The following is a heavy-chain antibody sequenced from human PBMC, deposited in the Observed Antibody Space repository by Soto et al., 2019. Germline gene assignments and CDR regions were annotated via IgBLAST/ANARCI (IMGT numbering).Heavy chain of an antibody. J-gene: IGHJ5*02. CDR3: AKDVSSRRWFDP. D-gene: IGHD3-16*01. V-gene: IGHV4-4*07. Sequence: SETLSLTCAVSGASIRSYHWSFLRQPAGKGLEWIGRIQHTGNTNYNPSLKSRVTMSADTSKNQISLKMTSVTAADTAAYFCAKDVSSRRWFDPWGQGVRVTVSS. CDR2: IQHTGNT. CDR1: GASIRSYH.